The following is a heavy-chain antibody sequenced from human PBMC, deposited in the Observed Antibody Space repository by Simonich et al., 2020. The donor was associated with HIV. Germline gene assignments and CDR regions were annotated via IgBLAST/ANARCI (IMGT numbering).Heavy chain of an antibody. CDR2: ISSSSSYI. J-gene: IGHJ4*02. CDR3: ARDGRKGSSTSCSDY. CDR1: GFTFSSYS. D-gene: IGHD2-2*01. Sequence: EVQLVESGGGLVKPGGSLRLSCAASGFTFSSYSMNWVRQAPGKRLEWVSSISSSSSYIYYAYSVKGRITISRDNANNSLYLQMNSLRAEDTAVYYCARDGRKGSSTSCSDYWGQGTLVTVSS. V-gene: IGHV3-21*01.